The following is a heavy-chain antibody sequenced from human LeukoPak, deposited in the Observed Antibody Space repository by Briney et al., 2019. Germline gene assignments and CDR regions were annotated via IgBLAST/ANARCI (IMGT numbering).Heavy chain of an antibody. CDR2: ISAYNGNT. CDR1: GYTFTSYG. J-gene: IGHJ6*02. V-gene: IGHV1-18*01. Sequence: ASVKVSCKASGYTFTSYGFIWVRRAPGQGHEWMGWISAYNGNTNYAQKFQGRVTMTTDTSTSTVSMELRSLRSDDTAVYYCARGGLLSDGLDVWGLGTSVTVSS. CDR3: ARGGLLSDGLDV.